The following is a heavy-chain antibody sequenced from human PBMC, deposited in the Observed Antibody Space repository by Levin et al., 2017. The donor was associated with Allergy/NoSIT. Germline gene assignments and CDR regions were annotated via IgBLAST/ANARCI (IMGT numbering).Heavy chain of an antibody. CDR2: ISGSGGST. D-gene: IGHD4-23*01. V-gene: IGHV3-23*01. CDR1: GFTFSSYA. J-gene: IGHJ5*02. CDR3: AKDLGDYGDNSQNWFDP. Sequence: PTASVKVSCAASGFTFSSYAMIWVRQAPGRGLEWVSAISGSGGSTYYADSVEGRFTISRDNSKNTVYLQMNSLRAEDSALYYCAKDLGDYGDNSQNWFDPWGQGTLVTVSS.